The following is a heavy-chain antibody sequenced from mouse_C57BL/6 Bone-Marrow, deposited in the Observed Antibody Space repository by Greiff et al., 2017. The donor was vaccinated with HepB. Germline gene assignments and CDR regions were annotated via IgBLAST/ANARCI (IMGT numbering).Heavy chain of an antibody. J-gene: IGHJ2*01. Sequence: EVKLMESGGGLVKPGGSLKLSCAASGFTFSSYAMSWVRQTPEKRLEWVATISDGGSYTYYPDNVKGRFTISRDNAKNNLYLQMSHLKSEDTAMYYCARDSNYVGYWGQGTTLTVSS. CDR3: ARDSNYVGY. D-gene: IGHD1-1*01. V-gene: IGHV5-4*01. CDR1: GFTFSSYA. CDR2: ISDGGSYT.